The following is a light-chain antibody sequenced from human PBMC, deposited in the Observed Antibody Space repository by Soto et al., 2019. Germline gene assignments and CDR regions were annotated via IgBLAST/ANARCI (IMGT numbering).Light chain of an antibody. CDR3: QQYNNWPFT. J-gene: IGKJ5*01. V-gene: IGKV3D-15*01. Sequence: EIVMTQSPVTLSVSPGERATLSCRASQSVNSNLAWYQQKPGQPPRLLIYNASNRTTGIPARFSGSGSGTDFTLTISSLQSEDFAVYYCQQYNNWPFTFGQGTRLEIK. CDR1: QSVNSN. CDR2: NAS.